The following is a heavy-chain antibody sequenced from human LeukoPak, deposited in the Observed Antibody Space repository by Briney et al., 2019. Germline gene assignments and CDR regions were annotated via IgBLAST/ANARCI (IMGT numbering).Heavy chain of an antibody. CDR1: GGTFSSYA. CDR2: IIPIFGTA. D-gene: IGHD3-9*01. V-gene: IGHV1-69*01. Sequence: SVKVSCKASGGTFSSYAISWVRQAPGQGLEWMGGIIPIFGTANYAQKFQGRVTITADESTSTAYMELSSLRSEDAAVYYCARAPAYDILTGSPFDYWGQGTLVTVSS. J-gene: IGHJ4*02. CDR3: ARAPAYDILTGSPFDY.